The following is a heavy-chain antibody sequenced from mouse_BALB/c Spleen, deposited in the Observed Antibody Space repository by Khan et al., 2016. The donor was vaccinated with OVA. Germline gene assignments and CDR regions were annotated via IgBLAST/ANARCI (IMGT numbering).Heavy chain of an antibody. CDR3: TRGLGYFDY. CDR2: IYPFDSYT. V-gene: IGHV1-69*02. Sequence: QVQLQQPGAELVRPGASVTLSCTASGYTFTNYWINWVMQRPGQGLEWLGNIYPFDSYTNYNQNFKDKAAFTVDKSSRTAYMQLSSPRSEDSAVFYCTRGLGYFDYWGQGTTLTVSS. J-gene: IGHJ2*01. CDR1: GYTFTNYW.